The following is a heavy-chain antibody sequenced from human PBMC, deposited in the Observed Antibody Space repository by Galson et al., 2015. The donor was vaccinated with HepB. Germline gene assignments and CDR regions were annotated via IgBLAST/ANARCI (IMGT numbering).Heavy chain of an antibody. CDR1: GFTFSSYG. Sequence: SLRLSCAASGFTFSSYGMHWVRQAPGKGLGWVAVIWYDGSKKYYADSVKGRFTISRDNSKNTLYLQMNSLRAEDTAVYYCARESYSGSYPPSLGHWGQGTLVTVSS. CDR3: ARESYSGSYPPSLGH. D-gene: IGHD1-26*01. V-gene: IGHV3-33*01. CDR2: IWYDGSKK. J-gene: IGHJ4*02.